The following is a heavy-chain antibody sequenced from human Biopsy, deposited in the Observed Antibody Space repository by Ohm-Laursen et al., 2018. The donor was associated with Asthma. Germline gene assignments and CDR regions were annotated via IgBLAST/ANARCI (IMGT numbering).Heavy chain of an antibody. Sequence: SVKVSCKISGYSLTDLSMHWVRQAPGQGLEWMGGHDHKEGGTVNAWRFQGRVTMTEDTSTDTAYMELSSLSSDGTAVYYCASDFPKDYVRYNFQFWGQGTLVTVSS. V-gene: IGHV1-24*01. CDR3: ASDFPKDYVRYNFQF. D-gene: IGHD4-17*01. J-gene: IGHJ4*02. CDR2: HDHKEGGT. CDR1: GYSLTDLS.